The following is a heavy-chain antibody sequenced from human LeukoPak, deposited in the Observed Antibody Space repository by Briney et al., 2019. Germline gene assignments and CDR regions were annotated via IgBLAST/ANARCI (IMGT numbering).Heavy chain of an antibody. CDR3: AKDRYYYDSSGATFDY. CDR2: ISGSGGST. J-gene: IGHJ4*02. D-gene: IGHD3-22*01. Sequence: GGSLRLSCAASGFTFSSYAMSWVRQAPGKGLEGVSAISGSGGSTYYADSVKGRFTISRDNSKNTLYLQMNSLRAEDTAVYYCAKDRYYYDSSGATFDYWGQGTLVTVSS. CDR1: GFTFSSYA. V-gene: IGHV3-23*01.